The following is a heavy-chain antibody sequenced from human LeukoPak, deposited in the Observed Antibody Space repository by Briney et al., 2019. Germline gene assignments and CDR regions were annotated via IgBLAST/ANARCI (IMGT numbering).Heavy chain of an antibody. CDR2: IEQDGSDK. CDR3: ARGHYGDYD. V-gene: IGHV3-7*01. CDR1: GFTFSNYW. J-gene: IGHJ4*02. D-gene: IGHD4-17*01. Sequence: GGSLRLSCAASGFTFSNYWMSWVRQAPGKGLEWVANIEQDGSDKYYVDSVKGRFTISRDNAKNSLYLQMNSLRAEDTAVYYCARGHYGDYDWGQGTLVIVSS.